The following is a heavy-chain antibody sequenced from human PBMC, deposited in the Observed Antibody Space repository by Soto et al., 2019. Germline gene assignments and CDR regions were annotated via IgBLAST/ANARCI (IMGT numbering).Heavy chain of an antibody. CDR3: ARDSAKGGSGWYGGLDV. Sequence: SETLSLTCTVSGGSISSGGYYWSWIRQHPGKGLEWIGYIYYSGSTYYNPSLKSRVTISVDTSKNQFSLKLSSVTAADTAVYYCARDSAKGGSGWYGGLDVRAQRTTVT. J-gene: IGHJ6*02. D-gene: IGHD6-19*01. CDR2: IYYSGST. CDR1: GGSISSGGYY. V-gene: IGHV4-31*03.